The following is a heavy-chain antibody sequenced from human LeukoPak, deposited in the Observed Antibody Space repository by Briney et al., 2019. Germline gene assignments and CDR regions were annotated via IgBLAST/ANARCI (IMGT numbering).Heavy chain of an antibody. CDR3: ARSDSGSYYSHYYYYMDV. Sequence: PSQTLSLTCTVSGGSISSGSYYWRWIRQPAGKGLEWIVRMYTSGRTNYNPSLKSRVTISVDTSKNQFSLKLSSVTAADTAVYYCARSDSGSYYSHYYYYMDVWGKGTTVTVSS. CDR2: MYTSGRT. J-gene: IGHJ6*03. V-gene: IGHV4-61*02. D-gene: IGHD1-26*01. CDR1: GGSISSGSYY.